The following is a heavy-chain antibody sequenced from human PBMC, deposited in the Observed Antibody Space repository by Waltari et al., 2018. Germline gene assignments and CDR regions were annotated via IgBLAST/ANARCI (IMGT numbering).Heavy chain of an antibody. D-gene: IGHD2-2*01. V-gene: IGHV4-34*01. CDR1: GGSFSGYY. CDR3: ARGRSHCSSTSCYPPSFDY. Sequence: QVQLQQWGAGLLKPSETLSLTCAVYGGSFSGYYWSWIRQPPGKGLEWIGEINHSGSNNYNPSLKRRVTISVDTSKNQFSLKLSSVTAADTAVYYCARGRSHCSSTSCYPPSFDYWGQGTLVTVSS. CDR2: INHSGSN. J-gene: IGHJ4*02.